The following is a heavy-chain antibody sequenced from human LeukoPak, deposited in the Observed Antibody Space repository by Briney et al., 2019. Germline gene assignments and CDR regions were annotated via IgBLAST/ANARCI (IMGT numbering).Heavy chain of an antibody. Sequence: GGSLRLSCAASGFIFSNYAMSWVRQAPGKGLEWVSGVSASGASTYSEDSVKGRFIISRDNSKNTVFLQMNSLRAEDTAVYYCARQHTGWYVDYWGQGILVTVSS. V-gene: IGHV3-23*01. CDR1: GFIFSNYA. D-gene: IGHD6-19*01. CDR3: ARQHTGWYVDY. J-gene: IGHJ4*02. CDR2: VSASGAST.